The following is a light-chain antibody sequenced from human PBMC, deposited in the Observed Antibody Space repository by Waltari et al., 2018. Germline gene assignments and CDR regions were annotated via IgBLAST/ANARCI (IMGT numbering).Light chain of an antibody. Sequence: DIQMNRYPSSLSASVRYRATITCRASQGISNYLAWYQQKPGKVPNLLIYGASTLQSGVPSRFSGSGSGTDYTLTISSLQPEDVATYYCLKYNSAPRTFGQGTKVEIK. CDR2: GAS. J-gene: IGKJ1*01. V-gene: IGKV1-27*01. CDR1: QGISNY. CDR3: LKYNSAPRT.